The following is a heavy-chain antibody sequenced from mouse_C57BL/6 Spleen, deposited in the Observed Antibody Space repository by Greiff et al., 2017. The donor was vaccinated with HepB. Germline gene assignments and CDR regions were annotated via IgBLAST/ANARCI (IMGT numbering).Heavy chain of an antibody. CDR3: ARPYYYGSTYYYAMDY. V-gene: IGHV1-82*01. D-gene: IGHD1-1*01. Sequence: VQLQQSGPELVKPGASVKISCKASGYAFSSSWMNWVKQRPGKGLEWIGRIYPGDGDTNYNGKFKGKATLTADKSSSTAYMQLSSLTSEDSAVYFCARPYYYGSTYYYAMDYWGQGTSVTVSS. J-gene: IGHJ4*01. CDR1: GYAFSSSW. CDR2: IYPGDGDT.